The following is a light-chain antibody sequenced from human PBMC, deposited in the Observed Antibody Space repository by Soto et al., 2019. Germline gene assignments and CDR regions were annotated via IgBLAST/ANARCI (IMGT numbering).Light chain of an antibody. CDR3: QQTYTTPWT. J-gene: IGKJ1*01. Sequence: DNVLTQFPGTLSLSPGERATLSCRASQSVGSALAWYQHKPGQAPRLLISAASSRATGIPDRFSGSGSGTDFTLTIRSLQPEDFATYYCQQTYTTPWTFGQGTKVDIK. CDR2: AAS. CDR1: QSVGSA. V-gene: IGKV3-20*01.